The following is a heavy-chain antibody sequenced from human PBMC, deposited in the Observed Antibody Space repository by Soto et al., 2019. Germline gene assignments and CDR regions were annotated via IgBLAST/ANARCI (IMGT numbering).Heavy chain of an antibody. Sequence: ASVKVSCKASGYTFTGYYMHWVRQAPGQGLEWMGWINPNSGGTNYAQKFQGWVTMTRDTSISTAYMELSRLRSDDTAVYYCAREWVENRYFDLWGRGTLVTVSS. V-gene: IGHV1-2*04. CDR1: GYTFTGYY. CDR2: INPNSGGT. J-gene: IGHJ2*01. CDR3: AREWVENRYFDL.